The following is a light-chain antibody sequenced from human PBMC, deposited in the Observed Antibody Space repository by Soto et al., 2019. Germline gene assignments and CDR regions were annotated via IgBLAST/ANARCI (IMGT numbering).Light chain of an antibody. J-gene: IGLJ3*02. CDR1: TGAVTTEDY. Sequence: QAVVTQEPSLTVSPGGTVTLTCASSTGAVTTEDYPIWFQLKPGQAPRTLIYSTYITHSWTPARFSGSLLGGKAALTLSGVQPEDEAEYYCLLFVGATWMFGGGTKVTVL. CDR2: STY. CDR3: LLFVGATWM. V-gene: IGLV7-43*01.